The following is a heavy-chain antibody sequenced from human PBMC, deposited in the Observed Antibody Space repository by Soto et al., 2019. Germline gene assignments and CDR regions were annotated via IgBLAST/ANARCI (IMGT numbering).Heavy chain of an antibody. V-gene: IGHV3-30*18. CDR3: AKDGGFGELPLDAFDI. CDR2: ISYDGSNK. Sequence: PGGSLRLSCAASGFTFSSYGMHWVRQAPGKGLEWVAVISYDGSNKYYADSVKGRFTISRDNSKNTLYLQMNSLRAEDTAVYYCAKDGGFGELPLDAFDIWGQGTMVTVS. J-gene: IGHJ3*02. CDR1: GFTFSSYG. D-gene: IGHD3-10*01.